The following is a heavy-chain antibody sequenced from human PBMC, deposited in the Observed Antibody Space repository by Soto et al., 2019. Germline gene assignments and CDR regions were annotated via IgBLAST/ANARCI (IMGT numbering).Heavy chain of an antibody. Sequence: ASVQASSKASGCTFTSYGICWVRQPPGQGLEWMGWISAYHGITNYSQKFQGRVTITADTSTSTAYMELRSLRSEDTAVYYCARDRFERYCDDPSLGDIWGQGTMVTVSS. D-gene: IGHD3-9*01. CDR3: ARDRFERYCDDPSLGDI. V-gene: IGHV1-18*01. J-gene: IGHJ3*02. CDR2: ISAYHGIT. CDR1: GCTFTSYG.